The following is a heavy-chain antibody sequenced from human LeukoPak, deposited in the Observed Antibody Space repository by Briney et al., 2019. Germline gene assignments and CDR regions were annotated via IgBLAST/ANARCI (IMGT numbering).Heavy chain of an antibody. CDR2: IYYSGST. J-gene: IGHJ4*02. D-gene: IGHD7-27*01. CDR3: ARDGELGIDY. CDR1: GGSISSYY. Sequence: SETLSLTCTVSGGSISSYYWSWIRQPPGKGLEWIGYIYYSGSTNYNPSLKSRVTMSVDTSKNQFSLKLSSVTAADTAVYYCARDGELGIDYWGQGTLVTVSS. V-gene: IGHV4-59*12.